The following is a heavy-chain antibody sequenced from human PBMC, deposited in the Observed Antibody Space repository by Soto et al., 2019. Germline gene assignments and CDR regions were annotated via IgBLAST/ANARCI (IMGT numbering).Heavy chain of an antibody. J-gene: IGHJ6*03. Sequence: SGPTLVKPTQTLTLTCDFSGFSLSARGMCVSWIRQPPGRALEWLARIDWDGDKHYSAFHNTRLTVSKDTSKNQVVLTMTNMDPVDTATYYCARTQGEYCNTTTCFGYYYYMDVWGKGTTVTVSS. CDR2: IDWDGDK. D-gene: IGHD2-15*01. CDR3: ARTQGEYCNTTTCFGYYYYMDV. V-gene: IGHV2-70*11. CDR1: GFSLSARGMC.